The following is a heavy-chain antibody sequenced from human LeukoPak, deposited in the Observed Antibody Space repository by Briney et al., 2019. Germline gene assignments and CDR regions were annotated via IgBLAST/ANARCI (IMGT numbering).Heavy chain of an antibody. CDR1: GGSFSGYY. CDR2: INHSGST. Sequence: MPSETLSLTCAVYGGSFSGYYWSWIRQPPGKGLEWIGEINHSGSTNYNPSLKSRVTISVDTSKNQFSLKLSSVTAADTAVYYCAGSLGYCTSNVCYLKYWGQGTLVTVSS. J-gene: IGHJ4*02. D-gene: IGHD2-8*01. CDR3: AGSLGYCTSNVCYLKY. V-gene: IGHV4-34*01.